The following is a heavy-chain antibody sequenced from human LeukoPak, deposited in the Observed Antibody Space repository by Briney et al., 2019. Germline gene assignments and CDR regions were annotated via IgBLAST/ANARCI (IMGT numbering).Heavy chain of an antibody. D-gene: IGHD3-10*01. V-gene: IGHV4-38-2*02. CDR3: ARFRGSGSYWWFDP. Sequence: SETLSLTCTVSGGSISSYYWGWFRQPPGKGLEWIGSIYHSGSTYYNPSLKSRVTISVDTSKNQFSLKLSSVTAADTAVYYCARFRGSGSYWWFDPWGQGTLVTVSS. CDR2: IYHSGST. CDR1: GGSISSYY. J-gene: IGHJ5*02.